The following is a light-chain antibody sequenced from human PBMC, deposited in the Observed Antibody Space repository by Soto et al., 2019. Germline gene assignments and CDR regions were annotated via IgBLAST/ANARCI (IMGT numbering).Light chain of an antibody. J-gene: IGLJ1*01. CDR1: SSDVGGYNY. CDR3: SSYTSTSTLV. Sequence: ALTQPASVSGSPGQSITISCTGTSSDVGGYNYVSWYQQHPGKAPKLMIYDVSHRPSGVSNRFSGSKSGNTASLTISGLQAEDEADYYCSSYTSTSTLVFGTGTKVTVL. CDR2: DVS. V-gene: IGLV2-14*01.